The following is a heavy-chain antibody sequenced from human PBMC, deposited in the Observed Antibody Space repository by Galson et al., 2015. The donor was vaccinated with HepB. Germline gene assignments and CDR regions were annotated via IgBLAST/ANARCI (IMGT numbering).Heavy chain of an antibody. Sequence: LSLTCTVSGGSISSSSYYWGWIRQPPGKGLEWIGSIYYSGSTYYNPSLKSRVTISVDTSKNQFSLKLSSVTAADTAVYYCARPKHHRWDGVYDYWGQGTLVTVSS. CDR2: IYYSGST. V-gene: IGHV4-39*01. CDR1: GGSISSSSYY. CDR3: ARPKHHRWDGVYDY. D-gene: IGHD2-8*01. J-gene: IGHJ4*02.